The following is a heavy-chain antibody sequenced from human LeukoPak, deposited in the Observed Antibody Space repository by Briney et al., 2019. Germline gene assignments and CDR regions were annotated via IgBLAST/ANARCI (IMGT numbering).Heavy chain of an antibody. CDR1: GFTFDDYA. J-gene: IGHJ3*02. CDR2: ISWNSGSI. Sequence: PGGSLRLSCAASGFTFDDYAMHWARQAPGKGLEWVSGISWNSGSIGYADSVKGRFTISRDNAKNSLYLQMNSLRAEDMALYYCAKALGSAKTTAFDIWGQGTMVTVSS. D-gene: IGHD1-1*01. CDR3: AKALGSAKTTAFDI. V-gene: IGHV3-9*03.